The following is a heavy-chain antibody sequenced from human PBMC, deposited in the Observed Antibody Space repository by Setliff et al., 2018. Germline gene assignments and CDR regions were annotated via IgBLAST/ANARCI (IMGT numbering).Heavy chain of an antibody. CDR3: AKDLYRGDCYLDY. Sequence: GGSLRLSCAASGFTISNYWMSWVRQAPGKGLEWVANIKQDGSEKYYADSVKGRFTISRDNSKNTLYLQMNSLRAEDTAVYYCAKDLYRGDCYLDYWGQGTLVTVSS. J-gene: IGHJ4*02. CDR1: GFTISNYW. CDR2: IKQDGSEK. D-gene: IGHD2-21*02. V-gene: IGHV3-7*01.